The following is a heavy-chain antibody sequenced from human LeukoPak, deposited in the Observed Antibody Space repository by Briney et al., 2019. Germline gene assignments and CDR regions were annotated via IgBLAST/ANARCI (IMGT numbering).Heavy chain of an antibody. Sequence: SETLSLTCAVYGGSFSGYYWSWIRQPPGKGLEWIGEINHSGSTNYNPSLKSRVTISVDTSKNQFSLKLSSVTAADTAVYYCARVLTGGIAAAGSPLGVYYYYYGMDVWGQGTTVTVSS. J-gene: IGHJ6*02. CDR2: INHSGST. V-gene: IGHV4-34*01. CDR1: GGSFSGYY. D-gene: IGHD6-13*01. CDR3: ARVLTGGIAAAGSPLGVYYYYYGMDV.